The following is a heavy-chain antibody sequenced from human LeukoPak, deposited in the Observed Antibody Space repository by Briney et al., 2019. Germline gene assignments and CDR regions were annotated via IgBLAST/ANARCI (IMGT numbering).Heavy chain of an antibody. J-gene: IGHJ4*02. V-gene: IGHV1-69*04. D-gene: IGHD4-23*01. CDR2: IIPILGIA. Sequence: ASVKVSCKASGGTFSSYAISWVRQAPGQGLEWMGRIIPILGIANYAQKFQGRVTITAVKSTSTAYMELSSLRSEDTAVYYCARVYVGYGGNSERAYYFDYWGQGTLVTVSS. CDR3: ARVYVGYGGNSERAYYFDY. CDR1: GGTFSSYA.